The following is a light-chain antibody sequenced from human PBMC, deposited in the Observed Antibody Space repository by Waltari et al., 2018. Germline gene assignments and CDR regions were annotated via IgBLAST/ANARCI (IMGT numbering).Light chain of an antibody. CDR1: QSVGRS. CDR3: QKYESLPAT. J-gene: IGKJ1*01. CDR2: DAS. V-gene: IGKV3-20*01. Sequence: IMLTQSPGTLSLSPGERATLSCRASQSVGRSLVWYQQKPGQAPRLLISDASRRATGIPDMFSGSGFWTDFSLTISRLEPEDFAVYYCQKYESLPATFGQGTKVEIK.